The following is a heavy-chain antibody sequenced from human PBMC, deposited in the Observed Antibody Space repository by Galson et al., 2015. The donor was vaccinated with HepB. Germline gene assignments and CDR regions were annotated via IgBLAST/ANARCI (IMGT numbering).Heavy chain of an antibody. CDR1: GFTFSSYG. Sequence: SLRLSCAASGFTFSSYGMHWVRQAPGKGLEWVAVIWYDGSNKYYADSVKGRFTISRDNSKNTLYLQMNSLRAEDTAVYYCARDYDWSSSDYGMDVWGQGTTVTVSS. V-gene: IGHV3-33*01. J-gene: IGHJ6*02. CDR2: IWYDGSNK. D-gene: IGHD6-6*01. CDR3: ARDYDWSSSDYGMDV.